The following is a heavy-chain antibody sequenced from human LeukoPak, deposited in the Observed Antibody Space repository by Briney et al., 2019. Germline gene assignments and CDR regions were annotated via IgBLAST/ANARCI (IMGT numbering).Heavy chain of an antibody. Sequence: GGSLRLSCAASGFTSSSYAMSWVRQAPGKGLEWVSAISGSGGSTYYADSMKGRFTISRDNSKNTLYLQMNSLRAEDTAVYYCAAPNGYQLLPFDYWGQGTLVTVSS. D-gene: IGHD2-2*01. CDR3: AAPNGYQLLPFDY. J-gene: IGHJ4*02. V-gene: IGHV3-23*01. CDR1: GFTSSSYA. CDR2: ISGSGGST.